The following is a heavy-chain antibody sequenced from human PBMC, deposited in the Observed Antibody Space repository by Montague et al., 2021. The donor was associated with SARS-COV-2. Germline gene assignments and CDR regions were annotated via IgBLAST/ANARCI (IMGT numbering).Heavy chain of an antibody. V-gene: IGHV4-34*01. CDR1: GGSFSGYS. J-gene: IGHJ6*03. CDR2: IYHSGST. Sequence: SETLSLTCAVYGGSFSGYSWSWIRQPPGKGLEWIGQIYHSGSTNYNPSLKSRVTISVDTSKNQFPLKLSSVTAADTALYYCRVVPAGIPKEPNFYYMDVWGKGTTVTVSS. D-gene: IGHD2-2*02. CDR3: RVVPAGIPKEPNFYYMDV.